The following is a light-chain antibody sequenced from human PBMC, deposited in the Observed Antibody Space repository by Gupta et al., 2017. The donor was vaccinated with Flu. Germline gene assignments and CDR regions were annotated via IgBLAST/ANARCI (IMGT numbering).Light chain of an antibody. V-gene: IGKV1-5*03. Sequence: LPMTHSPSTLSASVGDRVTVTCRADQSVRAWLAWFQQKPGKAPKLLIYQASNLESGVPSRFSGSGSGTEFTLTISSLQPDDFATYYCQQYKSDPWTFGQGTKVEIK. J-gene: IGKJ1*01. CDR3: QQYKSDPWT. CDR2: QAS. CDR1: QSVRAW.